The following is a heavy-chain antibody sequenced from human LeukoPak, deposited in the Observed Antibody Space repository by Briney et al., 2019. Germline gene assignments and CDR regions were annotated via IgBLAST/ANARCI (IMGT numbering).Heavy chain of an antibody. D-gene: IGHD1-1*01. CDR1: GYSFANYW. CDR2: INPGDSDT. V-gene: IGHV5-51*01. CDR3: ARGDNTGSIVY. J-gene: IGHJ4*02. Sequence: GESLKISCKGSGYSFANYWIGWVRQVPGKGLEWMGIINPGDSDTRYSPSFQGPVTISADKSFSTAYLQWSSLRASDTAMYYCARGDNTGSIVYWGQGTLVTVSS.